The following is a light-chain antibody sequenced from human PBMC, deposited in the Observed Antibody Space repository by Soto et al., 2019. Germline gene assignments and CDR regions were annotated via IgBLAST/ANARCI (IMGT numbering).Light chain of an antibody. Sequence: EIVMTQSPVTLSVSPGEGATLSCKASQNVYNNLAWYQQRPGQPPRLLIYDASTRATGISARFSGSGYGTEFTLTISSLQSEDFAVYFCQQGRNWPLTFGGGTKV. CDR3: QQGRNWPLT. CDR2: DAS. J-gene: IGKJ4*01. V-gene: IGKV3-15*01. CDR1: QNVYNN.